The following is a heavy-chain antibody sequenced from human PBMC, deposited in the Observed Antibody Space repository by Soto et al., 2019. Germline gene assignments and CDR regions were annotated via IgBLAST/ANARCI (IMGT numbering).Heavy chain of an antibody. V-gene: IGHV1-2*04. CDR1: GYTFTGYY. CDR3: ARGPAGEVPYYYYMDV. CDR2: INPNSGGT. D-gene: IGHD2-2*01. Sequence: ASVKVSCKASGYTFTGYYMHWVRQAPGQGLEWMGWINPNSGGTNYAQKFQGWVTMTRDTSISTAYMELSRLRSDDTAVYYCARGPAGEVPYYYYMDVWGKGTTVTVSS. J-gene: IGHJ6*03.